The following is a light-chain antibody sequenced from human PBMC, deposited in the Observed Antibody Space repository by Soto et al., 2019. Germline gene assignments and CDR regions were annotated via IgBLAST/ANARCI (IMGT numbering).Light chain of an antibody. CDR1: SSDVGGYNY. V-gene: IGLV2-11*01. CDR2: DVS. Sequence: QSVLTQPLSVSEAPRQRVTISCTGTSSDVGGYNYVSWYQQHPGKAPKLMIYDVSKRPSGVPDRFSGSKSGNTASLTISGLQAEDEADYYCCSYAGSYTYVFGTGTKVTVL. J-gene: IGLJ1*01. CDR3: CSYAGSYTYV.